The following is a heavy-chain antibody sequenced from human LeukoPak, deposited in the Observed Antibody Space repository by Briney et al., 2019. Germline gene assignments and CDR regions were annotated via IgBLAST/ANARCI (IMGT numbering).Heavy chain of an antibody. Sequence: ASVRVSCKASGGTFSSYAISWVRQAPGQGLEWMGGIIPIFGTANYAQKFQGRVTITADESTSTAYMELSSLRSEDTAVYYCARGPGMATIYFDYWGQGTLVTVSS. CDR3: ARGPGMATIYFDY. V-gene: IGHV1-69*13. CDR2: IIPIFGTA. J-gene: IGHJ4*02. D-gene: IGHD5-24*01. CDR1: GGTFSSYA.